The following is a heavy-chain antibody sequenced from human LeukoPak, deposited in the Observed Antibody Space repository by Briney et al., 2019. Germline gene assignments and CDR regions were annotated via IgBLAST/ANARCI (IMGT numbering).Heavy chain of an antibody. Sequence: SSETLSLTCTVSGGSISSYYWSWIRQPPGKGLEWIGYIYYSGSTNYNPSLKSRVTISVDTSKNQFSLKLSSVTAADTAVYYCARDGYYYDSSGYYGYFQHWGQGTLVTVSS. D-gene: IGHD3-22*01. CDR1: GGSISSYY. CDR2: IYYSGST. CDR3: ARDGYYYDSSGYYGYFQH. V-gene: IGHV4-59*01. J-gene: IGHJ1*01.